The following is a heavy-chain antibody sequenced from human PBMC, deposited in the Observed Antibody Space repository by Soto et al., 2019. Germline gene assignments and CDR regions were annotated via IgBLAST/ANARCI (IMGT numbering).Heavy chain of an antibody. J-gene: IGHJ5*02. CDR3: AKDGRGPYSSSWYDRFDP. Sequence: PGGSLRLSCAASGFTFSSYGMHWVRQGPGKGLEWVAVISYDGSNKYYADSVKGRFTISRDNSKNTLYLQMNSLRAEDTAVYYCAKDGRGPYSSSWYDRFDPWGQGTLVTVSS. CDR1: GFTFSSYG. CDR2: ISYDGSNK. D-gene: IGHD6-13*01. V-gene: IGHV3-30*18.